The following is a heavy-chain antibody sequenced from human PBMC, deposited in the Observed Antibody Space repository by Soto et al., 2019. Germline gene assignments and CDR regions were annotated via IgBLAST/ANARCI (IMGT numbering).Heavy chain of an antibody. CDR2: TYYRSKWYN. Sequence: SQTLSLTCAISGDSVSSNSAAWNWIRQSPSRGLEWLGRTYYRSKWYNDYALSVKSRIIINPDTSKNQFSLQLKSVTPEDTAVYYCARVRGAVATKKTHYYYYYGMDVWGQGTTVTVS. V-gene: IGHV6-1*01. J-gene: IGHJ6*02. CDR3: ARVRGAVATKKTHYYYYYGMDV. CDR1: GDSVSSNSAA. D-gene: IGHD6-19*01.